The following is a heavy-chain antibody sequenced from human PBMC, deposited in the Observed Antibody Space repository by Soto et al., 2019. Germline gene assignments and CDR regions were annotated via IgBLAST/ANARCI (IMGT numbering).Heavy chain of an antibody. D-gene: IGHD1-26*01. CDR3: AREGSYHYFDY. V-gene: IGHV4-31*03. CDR2: IYYTGRT. CDR1: DGSVSRGGYY. J-gene: IGHJ4*02. Sequence: QVQLQESGPGLVKPSQTLSLACTVSDGSVSRGGYYWSWLRQSPGKGLEWIGNIYYTGRTSYNPSLKSRVTISLEISKRQFSLRLASVSAADTALYYCAREGSYHYFDYWGQGALVTVSS.